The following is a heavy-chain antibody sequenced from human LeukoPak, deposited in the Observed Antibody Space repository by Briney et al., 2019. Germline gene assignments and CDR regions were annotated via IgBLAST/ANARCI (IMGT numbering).Heavy chain of an antibody. CDR3: ARGQLLLEGYFYYMNV. CDR1: GFTFSSYP. J-gene: IGHJ6*03. V-gene: IGHV3-30*01. D-gene: IGHD1-26*01. CDR2: VSDDGNKK. Sequence: PGGSLRHSCAAAGFTFSSYPIRWVRQAPGKGLEWVAAVSDDGNKKFDADFVKGRFTISRDNSKNTLYLQMNSLRGEDTAVYYCARGQLLLEGYFYYMNVWGKGTTVTVSS.